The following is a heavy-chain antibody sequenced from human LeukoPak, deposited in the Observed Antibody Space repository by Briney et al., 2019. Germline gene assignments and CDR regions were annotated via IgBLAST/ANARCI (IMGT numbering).Heavy chain of an antibody. CDR2: IYYSGST. CDR1: GGSISSSSYY. Sequence: SETLSLTCTVSGGSISSSSYYWGWIRQPPGKGLEWIGSIYYSGSTYYNPSLKSRVTISVDTSKNQFSLKLSSVTAADTAVYYCARVYSSGRRYYYYMDVWGKGTTVTVSS. CDR3: ARVYSSGRRYYYYMDV. D-gene: IGHD6-19*01. V-gene: IGHV4-39*07. J-gene: IGHJ6*03.